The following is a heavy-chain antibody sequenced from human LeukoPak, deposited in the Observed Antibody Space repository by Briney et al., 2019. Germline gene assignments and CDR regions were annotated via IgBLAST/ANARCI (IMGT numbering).Heavy chain of an antibody. Sequence: SETLSLTCTVSGGSISGDHWNWIRQPPGKGLEWIGNIFYSGSPNYNPSLKSRVTISFDTSKNQFSLKLSSVTAADTAVYYCARHFPRSGWDFWGQGTLVTVSS. CDR1: GGSISGDH. D-gene: IGHD6-19*01. J-gene: IGHJ4*02. CDR3: ARHFPRSGWDF. V-gene: IGHV4-59*08. CDR2: IFYSGSP.